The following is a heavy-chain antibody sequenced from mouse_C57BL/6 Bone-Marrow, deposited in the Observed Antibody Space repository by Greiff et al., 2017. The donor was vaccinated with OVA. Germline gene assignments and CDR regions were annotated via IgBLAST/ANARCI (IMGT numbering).Heavy chain of an antibody. Sequence: VQLQQPGAELVKPGASVKMSCKASGYTFTSYWITWVKQRPGQGLEWIGDIYPGSGSTNYNEKFKSKATLTVDTSSSTAYMQLSSLTSEDSAVYYCARSPHYYGSSYVGWYFDVWGTGTTVTVSS. V-gene: IGHV1-55*01. CDR2: IYPGSGST. D-gene: IGHD1-1*01. CDR3: ARSPHYYGSSYVGWYFDV. J-gene: IGHJ1*03. CDR1: GYTFTSYW.